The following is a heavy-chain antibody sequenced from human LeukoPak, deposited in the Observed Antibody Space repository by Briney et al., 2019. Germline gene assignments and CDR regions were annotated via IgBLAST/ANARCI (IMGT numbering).Heavy chain of an antibody. CDR1: GGTFSSYA. Sequence: GASVKVSCKASGGTFSSYAISWVRQAPGQGLEWMGGIIPIFGTANYAQKFQGRVTITTDESTSTAYMELSSLRSEDTAVYYCARDGDYGSGSRLDYWGQGTLVTVSS. V-gene: IGHV1-69*05. J-gene: IGHJ4*02. CDR3: ARDGDYGSGSRLDY. CDR2: IIPIFGTA. D-gene: IGHD3-10*01.